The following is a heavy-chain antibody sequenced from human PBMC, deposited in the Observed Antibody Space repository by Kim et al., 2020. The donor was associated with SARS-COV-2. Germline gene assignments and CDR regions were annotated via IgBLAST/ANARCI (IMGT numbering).Heavy chain of an antibody. CDR3: ARDTNYDFWSGYSAAFDI. CDR2: IRSSSSTI. V-gene: IGHV3-48*02. CDR1: GFTFSSYS. D-gene: IGHD3-3*01. J-gene: IGHJ3*02. Sequence: GGSLRLSCAASGFTFSSYSMNWVRQAPGKGLEWVSYIRSSSSTIYYADSVKGRFTISRDNAKNSLYLQMNSLRDEDTAVYYCARDTNYDFWSGYSAAFDIWGQGTMVTVSS.